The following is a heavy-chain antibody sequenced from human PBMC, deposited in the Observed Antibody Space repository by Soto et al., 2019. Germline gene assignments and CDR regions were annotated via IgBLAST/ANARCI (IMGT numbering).Heavy chain of an antibody. CDR1: GFTFSSYG. CDR2: ISYDGSNK. D-gene: IGHD3-10*02. V-gene: IGHV3-30*18. J-gene: IGHJ4*02. CDR3: ANALFGELLYLDY. Sequence: GGSLRLSCAASGFTFSSYGMHWVRQAPGKGLEWVAVISYDGSNKYYADSVKGRFTISRGNSKNTLYLQMNSLRAEDTAVYYCANALFGELLYLDYWGQGTLVTVSS.